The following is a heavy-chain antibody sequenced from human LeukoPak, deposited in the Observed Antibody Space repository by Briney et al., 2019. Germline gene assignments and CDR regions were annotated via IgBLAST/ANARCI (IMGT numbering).Heavy chain of an antibody. CDR2: IYASGGA. Sequence: GGSLRLSCVASGFDVNDNFMIWVRQAPGQGPEWISIIYASGGAYHAESVKGRFSAFRDTSKNTIFLQMNNLRAGDTAMYYCVRRHDYWGQGTLVTVSS. J-gene: IGHJ4*02. CDR1: GFDVNDNF. V-gene: IGHV3-53*01. CDR3: VRRHDY.